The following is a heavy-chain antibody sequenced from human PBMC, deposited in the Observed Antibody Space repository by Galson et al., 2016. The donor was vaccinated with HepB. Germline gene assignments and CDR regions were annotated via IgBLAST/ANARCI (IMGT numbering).Heavy chain of an antibody. CDR3: TRDGGKSNGFPFDL. CDR2: TSSSGRMT. J-gene: IGHJ5*02. D-gene: IGHD5-18*01. V-gene: IGHV3-11*04. CDR1: GFTFSDYY. Sequence: SLRLSCAGSGFTFSDYYMSWIRQAPGKGLEWVSYTSSSGRMTYYADSVEGRFTISRDNAKDSLYLKMNSLRVEDTAVFFCTRDGGKSNGFPFDLWGRGTLVTVSS.